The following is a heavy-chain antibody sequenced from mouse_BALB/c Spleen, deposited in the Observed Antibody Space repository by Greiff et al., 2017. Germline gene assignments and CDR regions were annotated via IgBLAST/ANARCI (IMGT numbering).Heavy chain of an antibody. CDR1: GYSITSDYA. CDR3: ARSGGLRRSWFAY. V-gene: IGHV3-2*02. Sequence: EVKVEESGPGLVKPSQSLSLTCTVTGYSITSDYAWNWIRQFPGNKLEWMGYISYSGSTSYNPSLKSRISITRDTSKNQFFLQLNSVTTEDTATYYCARSGGLRRSWFAYWGQGTLVTVSA. D-gene: IGHD2-2*01. J-gene: IGHJ3*01. CDR2: ISYSGST.